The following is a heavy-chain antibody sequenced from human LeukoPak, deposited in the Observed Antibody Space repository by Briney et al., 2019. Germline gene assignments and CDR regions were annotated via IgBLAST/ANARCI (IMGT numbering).Heavy chain of an antibody. D-gene: IGHD2-2*01. CDR3: ARLGSCSSTSCSEDFDY. V-gene: IGHV4-34*01. CDR2: INHSGST. J-gene: IGHJ4*02. Sequence: PSEALSLTCAVYGGSFSAYYWIWIRQPPGKGLEWIGEINHSGSTNYDPSLKSRVTMSVDTSKNQFSLKLSSVTAADTAVYYCARLGSCSSTSCSEDFDYWGQGTLVTVSS. CDR1: GGSFSAYY.